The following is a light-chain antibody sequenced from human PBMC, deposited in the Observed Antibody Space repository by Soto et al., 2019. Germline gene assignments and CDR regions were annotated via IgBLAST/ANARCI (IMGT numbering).Light chain of an antibody. CDR2: EVS. CDR3: SSYTTSSTYV. CDR1: SSDVGNYNR. V-gene: IGLV2-18*02. Sequence: QSALTQPPSVSGSPGQSDTISCTGTSSDVGNYNRVSWYQQPPGTAPKVIIYEVSYRPSGVPDRFSGSKSGNTASLTISGLQAEDEAVYYCSSYTTSSTYVFGTGTKLTVL. J-gene: IGLJ1*01.